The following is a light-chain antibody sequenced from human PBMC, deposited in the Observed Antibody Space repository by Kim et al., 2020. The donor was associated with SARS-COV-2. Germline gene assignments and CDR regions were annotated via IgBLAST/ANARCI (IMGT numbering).Light chain of an antibody. CDR1: QNINNNY. Sequence: EIVLTQSPVTLSLSPGDRATLSCGTSQNINNNYLAWYQQKPGLAPRLLIYDSFNRATDIPDRFSGSGSGTEFTLTISRLEPEDSAVYYCQQYGSSSLTFGGGTKVDIK. CDR2: DSF. V-gene: IGKV3D-20*01. CDR3: QQYGSSSLT. J-gene: IGKJ4*01.